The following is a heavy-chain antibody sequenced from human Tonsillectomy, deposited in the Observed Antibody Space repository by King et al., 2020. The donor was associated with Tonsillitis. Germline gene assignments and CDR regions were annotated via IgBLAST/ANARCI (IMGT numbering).Heavy chain of an antibody. CDR2: ISFSGISK. J-gene: IGHJ4*02. CDR3: ARDVGTGCGGDCYYFDY. Sequence: VQLVESGGGLVKPGGSLRLSCEASGFTFSSSAMNWVRKAPGRGLEWVSAISFSGISKNYADSVKGRFTISRDNAKNSLYLQMNSLRAEDTAVYYCARDVGTGCGGDCYYFDYWGQGTLVTVSS. CDR1: GFTFSSSA. V-gene: IGHV3-21*01. D-gene: IGHD2-21*01.